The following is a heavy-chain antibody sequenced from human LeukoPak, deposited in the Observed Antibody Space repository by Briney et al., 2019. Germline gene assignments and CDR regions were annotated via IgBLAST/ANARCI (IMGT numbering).Heavy chain of an antibody. D-gene: IGHD3-22*01. CDR3: ARLAPDGYDSSGYYYFAWFDP. V-gene: IGHV4-4*09. CDR2: IYTSGST. Sequence: SETLSLTCTVSGGSISSYYWSWIRQPPGKGLEWIGYIYTSGSTNYNPSLKSRVTISVDTSKNQFSLKLSSVTAADTAVYYCARLAPDGYDSSGYYYFAWFDPWGQGTLVTVSP. CDR1: GGSISSYY. J-gene: IGHJ5*02.